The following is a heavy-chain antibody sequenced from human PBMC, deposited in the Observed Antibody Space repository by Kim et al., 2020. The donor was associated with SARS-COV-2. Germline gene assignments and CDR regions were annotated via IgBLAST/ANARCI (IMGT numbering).Heavy chain of an antibody. CDR3: AKMSWSHSSGQGDH. J-gene: IGHJ4*02. CDR1: GFTVSNSH. V-gene: IGHV3-23*01. D-gene: IGHD6-19*01. Sequence: GGSLRLSCVVSGFTVSNSHMSWVRQAPGKGLEWVSAIRDDSDTTHYADSVRGRFTISRDNSKNTLFLQINSLRAEDTAIYFCAKMSWSHSSGQGDHWGQG. CDR2: IRDDSDTT.